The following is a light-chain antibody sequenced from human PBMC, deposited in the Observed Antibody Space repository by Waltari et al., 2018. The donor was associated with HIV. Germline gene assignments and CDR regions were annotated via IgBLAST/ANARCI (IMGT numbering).Light chain of an antibody. J-gene: IGLJ3*02. CDR1: ALPKQY. V-gene: IGLV3-25*03. CDR3: QSADSSDTYWV. Sequence: SYELTQPPSVSVSPGQTARITCSGDALPKQYAYWYQQKPGQAPVLMIYKDSERPSGIPERFSASTSGTTVTLTIGGVQAEDEADYYCQSADSSDTYWVFGGGTKLTVL. CDR2: KDS.